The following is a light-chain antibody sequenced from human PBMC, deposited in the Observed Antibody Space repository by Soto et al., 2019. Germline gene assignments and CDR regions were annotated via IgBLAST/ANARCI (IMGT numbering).Light chain of an antibody. CDR2: AAS. V-gene: IGKV3-20*01. Sequence: EIVLTQSPGTQSLSPGERATLSCRASQSVSSSYLAWYQQKPGQAPRLLIYAASSRATGIPDRFSGSGSGTDFSLTISRLEPEDFAVFYCQQYAKSPITFGQGTRLEI. CDR1: QSVSSSY. CDR3: QQYAKSPIT. J-gene: IGKJ5*01.